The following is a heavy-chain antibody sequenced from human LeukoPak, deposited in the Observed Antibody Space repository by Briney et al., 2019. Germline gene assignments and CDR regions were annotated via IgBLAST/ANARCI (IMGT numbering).Heavy chain of an antibody. CDR3: ARGGGGYYDITRYYFDY. CDR1: GFAFNTYS. V-gene: IGHV3-21*03. Sequence: GGSLRLSCAASGFAFNTYSMNWVRQAPGKGLEWVSFIFSSSTYIYYTDSVKGRFTISRDNARNSLYLQMDNLRAEDTGVYYCARGGGGYYDITRYYFDYWGQGTLVTVSS. D-gene: IGHD3-9*01. CDR2: IFSSSTYI. J-gene: IGHJ4*02.